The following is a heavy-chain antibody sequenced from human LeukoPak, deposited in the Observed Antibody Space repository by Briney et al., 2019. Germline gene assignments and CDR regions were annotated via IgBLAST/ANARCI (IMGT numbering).Heavy chain of an antibody. CDR2: INTKSGGT. CDR1: GYTFTGYY. V-gene: IGHV1-2*02. Sequence: GASVTVSCKSSGYTFTGYYMHWVRPAAGQGLEWMGWINTKSGGTHYAQKFRGRVTMTRDTSISTAYMELSRLRYDDTAVYYCARDEGWNYVNYFDFWGQGTLVTVSS. J-gene: IGHJ4*02. CDR3: ARDEGWNYVNYFDF. D-gene: IGHD1-7*01.